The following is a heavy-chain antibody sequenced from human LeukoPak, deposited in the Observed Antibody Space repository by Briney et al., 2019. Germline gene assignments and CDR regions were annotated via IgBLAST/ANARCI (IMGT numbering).Heavy chain of an antibody. D-gene: IGHD4-23*01. J-gene: IGHJ4*02. CDR2: LTGGSDNS. CDR1: GFTFSSSA. CDR3: ARINYGGNSILRYFDY. Sequence: GGSLRLSCAASGFTFSSSAVTWVRQAPGKGLEWVSSLTGGSDNSEHADSVKGRFSISRDNSKNTLYLQMNSLTAEDTAVYYCARINYGGNSILRYFDYWGQGTLVTVSS. V-gene: IGHV3-23*01.